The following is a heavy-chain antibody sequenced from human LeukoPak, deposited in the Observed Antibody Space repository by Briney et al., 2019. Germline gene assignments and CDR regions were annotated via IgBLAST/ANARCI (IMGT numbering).Heavy chain of an antibody. CDR2: IRYDGSNK. CDR1: GFTSSSYG. Sequence: GGSLRLSCAASGFTSSSYGMHWVRQAPGKGLEWVAFIRYDGSNKYYADSVKGRFTISRDNSKNTLYLQMNSLRAEDTAVYYCAKDWNPMVRGNTNNWFDPWGQGTLVTVSS. D-gene: IGHD3-10*01. J-gene: IGHJ5*02. CDR3: AKDWNPMVRGNTNNWFDP. V-gene: IGHV3-30*02.